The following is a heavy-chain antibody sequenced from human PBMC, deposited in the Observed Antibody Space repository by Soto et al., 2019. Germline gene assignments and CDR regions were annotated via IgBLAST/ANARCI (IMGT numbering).Heavy chain of an antibody. J-gene: IGHJ3*02. CDR3: ARDWDYTRKGAAFDI. V-gene: IGHV3-7*01. D-gene: IGHD2-2*02. CDR2: MKQDGSEK. CDR1: GFIFSNYW. Sequence: GGSLRLSCAASGFIFSNYWMSWVRQAPGKGLEWVANMKQDGSEKYYVDSVKGRFTISRDNAKNSLYLQINSLRAEDTAVYYCARDWDYTRKGAAFDIWGQGTTVTVSS.